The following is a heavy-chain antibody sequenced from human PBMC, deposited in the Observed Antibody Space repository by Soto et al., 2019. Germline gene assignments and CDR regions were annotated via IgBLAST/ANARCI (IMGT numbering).Heavy chain of an antibody. CDR1: GDSVKSGTYY. Sequence: SETLSLTCTVSGDSVKSGTYYWSWIRQPPGKGLEWIGYIYNSGTTKYNPSLKSRVTISVDTSKNQFSLNLSSVTAADTAVYYCARAKPTMIVPENYWGQGTLVTVSS. CDR3: ARAKPTMIVPENY. D-gene: IGHD3-22*01. CDR2: IYNSGTT. V-gene: IGHV4-61*01. J-gene: IGHJ4*02.